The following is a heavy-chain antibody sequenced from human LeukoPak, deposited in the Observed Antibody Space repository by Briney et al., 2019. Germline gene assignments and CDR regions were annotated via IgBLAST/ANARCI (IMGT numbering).Heavy chain of an antibody. D-gene: IGHD3-10*01. J-gene: IGHJ5*01. CDR3: ARLQYYGSGSYYWFDP. V-gene: IGHV1-69*13. Sequence: ASVKVSCKASGGTFSSYAISWVRQAPGQGLEWMGGIIPIFGTANYAQKFQGRVTITADESTSTAYMELSSLRSEDTAVYYCARLQYYGSGSYYWFDPWGQGTLVTVSS. CDR1: GGTFSSYA. CDR2: IIPIFGTA.